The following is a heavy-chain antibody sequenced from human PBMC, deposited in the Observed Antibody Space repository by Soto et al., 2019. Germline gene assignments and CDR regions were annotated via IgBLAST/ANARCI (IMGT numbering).Heavy chain of an antibody. CDR3: ARDKITGLFDY. CDR2: INHSGST. Sequence: QVQLQQWGAGLLKPSETLSLTCAVYGGSFSGYYWTWIRQPPGTGLEWIGEINHSGSTNYHPSLKXRXTXSXXTSKNQFSLKLTSVTAADTAVYYCARDKITGLFDYWGQGTLVTVSS. V-gene: IGHV4-34*01. J-gene: IGHJ4*02. CDR1: GGSFSGYY. D-gene: IGHD2-8*02.